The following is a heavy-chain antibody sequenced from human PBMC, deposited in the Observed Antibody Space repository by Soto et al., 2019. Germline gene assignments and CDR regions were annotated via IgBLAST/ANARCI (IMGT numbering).Heavy chain of an antibody. CDR3: AKDDYYDSSGYFYYYGMDV. D-gene: IGHD3-22*01. Sequence: GSLRLSCAASGFTFSSYAMSWVRQAPGKGLEWVSAISGSGGSTYYADSVKGRFTISRDNSKNTLYLQMNSLRAEDTAVYYCAKDDYYDSSGYFYYYGMDVWGQGTTVTVSS. CDR1: GFTFSSYA. J-gene: IGHJ6*02. V-gene: IGHV3-23*01. CDR2: ISGSGGST.